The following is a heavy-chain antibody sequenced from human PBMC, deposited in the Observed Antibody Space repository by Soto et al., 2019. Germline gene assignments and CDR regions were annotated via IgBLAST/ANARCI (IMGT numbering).Heavy chain of an antibody. CDR2: IYYSGST. Sequence: PSETLSLTCTVSGGSISSYYWSWIRQPPGKELEWIGYIYYSGSTNYNPSLKSRVTISVYTSKNQFSLKLSSVTAADTALYYCARDRDYSNYVGGDAFDIWGQGTMVTVSS. D-gene: IGHD4-4*01. J-gene: IGHJ3*02. CDR3: ARDRDYSNYVGGDAFDI. V-gene: IGHV4-59*01. CDR1: GGSISSYY.